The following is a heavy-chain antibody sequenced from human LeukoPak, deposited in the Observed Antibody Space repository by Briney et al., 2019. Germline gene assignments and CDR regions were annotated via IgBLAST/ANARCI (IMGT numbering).Heavy chain of an antibody. Sequence: SETLSLTCTVSGGSISSFYWSWIRQPAGKGLEWIGRIYSGGITNYSPSLKSRVTMSVDTSNNQFSLKLTSMTAADTAVYYCARNPCGGGTCHHYFAYWGQGTLVTVSS. CDR2: IYSGGIT. J-gene: IGHJ4*02. V-gene: IGHV4-4*07. CDR1: GGSISSFY. CDR3: ARNPCGGGTCHHYFAY. D-gene: IGHD2-21*01.